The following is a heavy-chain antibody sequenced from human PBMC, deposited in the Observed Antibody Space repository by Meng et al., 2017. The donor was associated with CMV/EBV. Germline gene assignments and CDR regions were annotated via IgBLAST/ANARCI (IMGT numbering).Heavy chain of an antibody. CDR2: ISSSSSYI. V-gene: IGHV3-21*01. D-gene: IGHD3-10*01. J-gene: IGHJ5*02. Sequence: GGSLRLSCAASGFTFSSYSMNWVRQAPGKGLEWVSSISSSSSYIYYADSVKGRFTISRDNAKNSLYLQMNSLRAEDTAVYYCARGRRFGELSWFDPWGQGTLVTGLL. CDR1: GFTFSSYS. CDR3: ARGRRFGELSWFDP.